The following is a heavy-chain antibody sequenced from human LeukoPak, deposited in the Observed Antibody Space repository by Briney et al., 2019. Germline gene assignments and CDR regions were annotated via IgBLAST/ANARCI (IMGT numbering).Heavy chain of an antibody. CDR1: GGSISSSTSGWGWY. Sequence: ASETLSLTCTVSGGSISSSTSGWGWYWGWIRQPPGKGLEWIGSIYYSGSTYYNPSLKGRVTISVDTSKNQFSMNLNSVTAADTAVYYCARETGSGSYYKRLDYWGQGTLVTVSS. V-gene: IGHV4-39*07. J-gene: IGHJ4*02. D-gene: IGHD3-10*01. CDR3: ARETGSGSYYKRLDY. CDR2: IYYSGST.